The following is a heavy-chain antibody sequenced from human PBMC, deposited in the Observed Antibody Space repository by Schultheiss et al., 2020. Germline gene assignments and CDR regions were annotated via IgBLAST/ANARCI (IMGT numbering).Heavy chain of an antibody. CDR2: IYYSGST. CDR1: GGSINSYY. D-gene: IGHD2-2*01. CDR3: ATHCTSTTCYGSAFDV. V-gene: IGHV4-59*08. J-gene: IGHJ3*01. Sequence: SETLSLTCTVSGGSINSYYWSWIRQPSGKGLEWIGYIYYSGSTNYNPSLKSRVTISIDTSKNQFSLNLSSVTAADTAVYYCATHCTSTTCYGSAFDVWGQGAMVTVSS.